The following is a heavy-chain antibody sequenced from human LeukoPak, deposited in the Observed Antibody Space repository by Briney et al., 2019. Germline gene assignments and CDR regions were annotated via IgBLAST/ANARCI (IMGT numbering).Heavy chain of an antibody. Sequence: GGSLGLSCEASGVTFSSYVMSWVRQAPGKGPERVSGISGSGGGTYYADFVKGRFAISRDNSKNTLYLQMNSLRAEDSALYYCVQEGPRGLAFDVWGQGTRVTVSS. CDR3: VQEGPRGLAFDV. J-gene: IGHJ3*01. CDR1: GVTFSSYV. CDR2: ISGSGGGT. V-gene: IGHV3-23*01.